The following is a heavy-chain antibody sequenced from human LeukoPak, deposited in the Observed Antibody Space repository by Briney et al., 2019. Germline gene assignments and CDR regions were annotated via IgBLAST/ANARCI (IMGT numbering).Heavy chain of an antibody. CDR3: ARESAAYHYRQGFDP. V-gene: IGHV3-74*01. D-gene: IGHD3-10*01. CDR2: INSDGSST. J-gene: IGHJ5*02. Sequence: PGGSLRLSCAASGFTFSSYWMHWVRQAPGKGLVWVSRINSDGSSTSYADSVKGRFTISRDNAKNTLYLQMDSLRAEDTAVYYCARESAAYHYRQGFDPWGQGTLVTVSS. CDR1: GFTFSSYW.